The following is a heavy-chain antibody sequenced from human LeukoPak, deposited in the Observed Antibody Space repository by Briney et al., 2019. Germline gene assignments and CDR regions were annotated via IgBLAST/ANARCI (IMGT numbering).Heavy chain of an antibody. CDR2: IYPGESDT. J-gene: IGHJ4*02. CDR1: GYSFTSYW. V-gene: IGHV5-51*01. D-gene: IGHD5-12*01. Sequence: GESLQISCKGSGYSFTSYWIGWVGQMPPKGREWMGFIYPGESDTSYSPSCQGQATISADKSISTAYLQWTSLKASDPAMYYCARGYSSGYGSFDNSGQGTPVTVSS. CDR3: ARGYSSGYGSFDN.